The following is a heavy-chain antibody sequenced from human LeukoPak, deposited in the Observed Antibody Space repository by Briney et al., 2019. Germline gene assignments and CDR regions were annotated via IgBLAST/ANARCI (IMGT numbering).Heavy chain of an antibody. J-gene: IGHJ3*02. D-gene: IGHD6-19*01. V-gene: IGHV4-4*02. Sequence: SGTLSLTCAVSGGSISSSNWWSWVRQPPGKGLEWIGEIYHSGSTNYNPSLKSRVTISVDKSKNQFSLKLSSVTAADTAVYYCARTRDSSGWYGLDAFDIWSQGTMVTVSS. CDR1: GGSISSSNW. CDR2: IYHSGST. CDR3: ARTRDSSGWYGLDAFDI.